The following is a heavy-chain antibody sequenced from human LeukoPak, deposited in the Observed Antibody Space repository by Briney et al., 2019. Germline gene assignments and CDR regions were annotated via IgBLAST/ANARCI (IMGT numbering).Heavy chain of an antibody. Sequence: GASVKVSCKASGYTFTSYDIHWVRQATGQGLAWMGWMNPNSGNTGYAQKFQGRVTMTRNTSISTAYMELSSLRSEDTAVYYCARGKGNDFWSGYFLWGQGTLVTVSS. CDR3: ARGKGNDFWSGYFL. CDR2: MNPNSGNT. J-gene: IGHJ4*02. CDR1: GYTFTSYD. V-gene: IGHV1-8*01. D-gene: IGHD3-3*01.